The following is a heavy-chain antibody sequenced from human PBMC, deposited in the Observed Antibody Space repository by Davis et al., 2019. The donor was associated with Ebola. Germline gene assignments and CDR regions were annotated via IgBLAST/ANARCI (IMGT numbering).Heavy chain of an antibody. Sequence: GESLKISCAASGITFSSYAMSWVRQPPGKGLEWVSGINGNGGSTYHADSVKGRFAISRDNSRNTLSLQMKSLRAEDTAVYFCAIARNYFGSQPLDNWGQGTLVTVSS. J-gene: IGHJ4*02. V-gene: IGHV3-23*01. D-gene: IGHD3-10*01. CDR1: GITFSSYA. CDR2: INGNGGST. CDR3: AIARNYFGSQPLDN.